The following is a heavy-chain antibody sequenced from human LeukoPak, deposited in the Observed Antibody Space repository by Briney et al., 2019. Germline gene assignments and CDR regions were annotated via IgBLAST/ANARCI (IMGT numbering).Heavy chain of an antibody. CDR2: IYYSGST. D-gene: IGHD1-26*01. CDR1: GVSISSYY. V-gene: IGHV4-59*01. J-gene: IGHJ3*02. Sequence: SETLSLTCTVSGVSISSYYWSWIRHPPGKGLEWMGYIYYSGSTNYNPSLKSRVTISVDTSKNKFSLKLSSVTAADTAVYYCARGEDLSFGIWGQGTMVTVSS. CDR3: ARGEDLSFGI.